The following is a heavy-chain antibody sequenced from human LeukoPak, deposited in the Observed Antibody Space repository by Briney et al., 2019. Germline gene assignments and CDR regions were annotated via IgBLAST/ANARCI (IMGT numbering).Heavy chain of an antibody. Sequence: QPGGSLRLSCAASGFTFSSYTMHWVRQAPGKGLEWVSLISWDGGSTYYADSVKGRFTISRDNSKNSLYLQMNSLRTEDTALYYCAKAQYSGGGFDYWGQGTLVTVSS. CDR3: AKAQYSGGGFDY. V-gene: IGHV3-43*01. D-gene: IGHD2-21*01. CDR2: ISWDGGST. J-gene: IGHJ4*02. CDR1: GFTFSSYT.